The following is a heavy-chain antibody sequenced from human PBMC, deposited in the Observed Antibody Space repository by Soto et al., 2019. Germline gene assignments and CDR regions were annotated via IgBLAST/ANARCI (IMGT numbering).Heavy chain of an antibody. J-gene: IGHJ6*03. Sequence: HPGGSLRLSCAASGFTFSSYAMSWVRQAPGKGLEWVSAISGSRGGTFYADSVRGRFTISGDNSKSTLYLQMNNLRAEDTAVHYCAKYTAPYYIYYYMDVWGKGTTVTVSS. V-gene: IGHV3-23*01. D-gene: IGHD5-18*01. CDR3: AKYTAPYYIYYYMDV. CDR1: GFTFSSYA. CDR2: ISGSRGGT.